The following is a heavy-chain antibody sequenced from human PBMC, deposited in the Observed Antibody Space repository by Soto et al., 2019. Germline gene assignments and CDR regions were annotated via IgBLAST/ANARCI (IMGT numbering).Heavy chain of an antibody. CDR2: IKQDGSEK. V-gene: IGHV3-7*01. CDR1: GFTFSSYW. J-gene: IGHJ4*02. D-gene: IGHD1-26*01. CDR3: ARVVGATQMDFDY. Sequence: EVQLVESGGGLVQPGESLRLSCAASGFTFSSYWMTRVRQAPGKGLEWVANIKQDGSEKYYVDSVRGRFTMSRDNAKNSLYLQMNSLRAEYTAVYYCARVVGATQMDFDYWGQGTLVTVSS.